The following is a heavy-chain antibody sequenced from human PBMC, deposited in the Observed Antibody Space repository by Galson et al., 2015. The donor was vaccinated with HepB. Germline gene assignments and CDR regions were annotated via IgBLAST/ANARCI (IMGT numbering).Heavy chain of an antibody. Sequence: PLSLTCTVSGGSISSGSYYWSWIRQPAGKGLEWIGRIYTSGSTNYNPSLKSRVTISVDTSKNQFSLKLSSVTAADTAVYYCARDTIFAVPPRRGQGTLVTVSS. J-gene: IGHJ4*02. V-gene: IGHV4-61*02. D-gene: IGHD3-3*01. CDR2: IYTSGST. CDR1: GGSISSGSYY. CDR3: ARDTIFAVPPR.